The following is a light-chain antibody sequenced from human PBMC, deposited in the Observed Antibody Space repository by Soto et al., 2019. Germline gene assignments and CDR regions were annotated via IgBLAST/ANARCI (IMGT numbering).Light chain of an antibody. CDR2: GAS. CDR1: QSVSSSY. CDR3: QQYGSSRLT. Sequence: EIVLTQSPGTLSLSPGERPTLSCRASQSVSSSYLAWYQQKPGQAPRLLIYGASSRATGIPDRFSGSGSGTDFTLTISRLEPEDFAVYYCQQYGSSRLTFGGGTKVDIK. V-gene: IGKV3-20*01. J-gene: IGKJ4*01.